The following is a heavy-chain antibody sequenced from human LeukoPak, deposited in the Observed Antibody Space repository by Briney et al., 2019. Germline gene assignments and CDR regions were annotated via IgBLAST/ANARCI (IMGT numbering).Heavy chain of an antibody. D-gene: IGHD6-19*01. CDR2: IYYSGST. V-gene: IGHV4-59*01. Sequence: SETLSLTCTVSGGSISSYYWSWIRQPPGKGLEWIGYIYYSGSTNYNPSLKSRVTISVDTSKNQFSLKLSSVTAADTAVYYCAATKISIAVAGTGRGYFDYWGQGTLVTVSS. CDR1: GGSISSYY. CDR3: AATKISIAVAGTGRGYFDY. J-gene: IGHJ4*02.